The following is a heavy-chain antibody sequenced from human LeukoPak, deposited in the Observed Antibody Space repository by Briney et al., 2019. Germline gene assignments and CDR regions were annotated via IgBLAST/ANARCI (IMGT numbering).Heavy chain of an antibody. V-gene: IGHV1-69*13. Sequence: GASVKVSCKASGGTFSSYAISWVRQAPGQGLEWMGGIIPIFGTANYAQKFQGRVTITADESTSTAYMELSSLRSEDTAVYYCARSRERITIFGVVFDYWGQGTLVTVSS. CDR2: IIPIFGTA. D-gene: IGHD3-3*01. J-gene: IGHJ4*02. CDR1: GGTFSSYA. CDR3: ARSRERITIFGVVFDY.